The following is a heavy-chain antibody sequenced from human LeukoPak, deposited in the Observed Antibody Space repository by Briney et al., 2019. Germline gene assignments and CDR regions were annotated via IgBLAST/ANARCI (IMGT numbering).Heavy chain of an antibody. D-gene: IGHD1-26*01. CDR3: ARGPSIVGAHFDY. J-gene: IGHJ4*02. CDR1: GYTFTSYD. Sequence: ASMKVSCKASGYTFTSYDINWVRQATGQGLEWMGWMNPNSGNTGYAQKFQGRVTITRNTSISTAYMELSSLRSEDTAVYYCARGPSIVGAHFDYWGQGTLVTVSS. V-gene: IGHV1-8*03. CDR2: MNPNSGNT.